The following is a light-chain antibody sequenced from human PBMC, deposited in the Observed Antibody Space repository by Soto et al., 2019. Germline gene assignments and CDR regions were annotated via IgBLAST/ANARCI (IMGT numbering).Light chain of an antibody. V-gene: IGLV2-14*03. CDR1: SSDVGGYNS. CDR3: SSYTSTSSYV. Sequence: QSVLTQRASVSGSPGQSITVSCTGTSSDVGGYNSVSWYQQHPGKPPKLIIYEVSNRPSGVSDRFSGSKSGNTASLTISGLQAEDEADYYCSSYTSTSSYVFATGTKVTVL. J-gene: IGLJ1*01. CDR2: EVS.